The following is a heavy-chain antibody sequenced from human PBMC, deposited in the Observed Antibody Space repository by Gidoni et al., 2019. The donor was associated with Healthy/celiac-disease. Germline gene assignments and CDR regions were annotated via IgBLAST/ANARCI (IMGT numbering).Heavy chain of an antibody. CDR1: GFTFSSYA. J-gene: IGHJ4*02. D-gene: IGHD3-22*01. CDR2: ISGSGGST. CDR3: AKDQAPYYYDSSGYRGGFDY. V-gene: IGHV3-23*01. Sequence: EVQLLESGGGLVQPGGSLRLSCAASGFTFSSYAMSWVRQAPGKGLEWVSAISGSGGSTYYADSVKGRFTISRDNSKNTLYLQMNSLRAEDTAVYYCAKDQAPYYYDSSGYRGGFDYWGQGTLVTVSS.